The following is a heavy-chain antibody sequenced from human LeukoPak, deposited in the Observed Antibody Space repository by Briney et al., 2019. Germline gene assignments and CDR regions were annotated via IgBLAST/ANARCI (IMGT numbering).Heavy chain of an antibody. Sequence: GESLKISCKGSGYCFTSYWISWMRQRPGKGLEWMGRIDPSDSYTNYSPSFQGHVTISADKSISTAYLQWSSLKASDTAMYYCARQLAEGVQLWLMDYWGQGALVTVSS. J-gene: IGHJ4*02. V-gene: IGHV5-10-1*01. CDR2: IDPSDSYT. D-gene: IGHD5-18*01. CDR1: GYCFTSYW. CDR3: ARQLAEGVQLWLMDY.